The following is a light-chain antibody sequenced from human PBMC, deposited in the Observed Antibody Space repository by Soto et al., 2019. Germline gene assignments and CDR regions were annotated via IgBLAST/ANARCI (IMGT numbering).Light chain of an antibody. CDR3: QQYGSAPFT. Sequence: IVLTQSPGSLSLSPGERATVSCRASQGVASSHLAWYRQKPGQTPRLLIYDASSRATGIPDRISGSGSGTDFTLTISRLEPEDFAVYYCQQYGSAPFTFGPGTKVDIK. V-gene: IGKV3-20*01. CDR2: DAS. J-gene: IGKJ3*01. CDR1: QGVASSH.